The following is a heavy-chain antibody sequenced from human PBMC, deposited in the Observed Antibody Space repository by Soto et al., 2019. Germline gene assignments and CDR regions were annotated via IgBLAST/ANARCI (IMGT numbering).Heavy chain of an antibody. J-gene: IGHJ6*02. Sequence: EVQLVESGGGLVQPGGSLRLSCAASGLTVSTNYMSWVRQAPGQGLEWVSTLYIGGSTYYVDSVKGRFTISRHNSKNTLYLQMNSLRTEDTAVYYCARDISGTSDYYSGMDVWGQGTMVTVSS. V-gene: IGHV3-53*04. CDR1: GLTVSTNY. CDR3: ARDISGTSDYYSGMDV. CDR2: LYIGGST. D-gene: IGHD3-3*02.